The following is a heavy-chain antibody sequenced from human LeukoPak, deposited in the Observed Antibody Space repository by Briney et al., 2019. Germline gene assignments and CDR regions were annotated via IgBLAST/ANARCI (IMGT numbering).Heavy chain of an antibody. Sequence: SQTLSLTCTVSGGSISSGGYYWSWIRQHPGEGLEWIGNIYYSGTTYYNPSLKSRLTISVDTSKNQFSLKLSSVTAADTAVYYCARALGSSGYGWFDPWGQGTLVTVSS. CDR1: GGSISSGGYY. J-gene: IGHJ5*02. CDR3: ARALGSSGYGWFDP. D-gene: IGHD3-22*01. V-gene: IGHV4-31*03. CDR2: IYYSGTT.